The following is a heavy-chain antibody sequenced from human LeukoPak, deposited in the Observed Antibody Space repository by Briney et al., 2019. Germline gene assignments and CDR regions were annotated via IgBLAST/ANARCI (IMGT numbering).Heavy chain of an antibody. CDR3: ASTPPDDILTGYPPKVDVHYGMDV. J-gene: IGHJ6*02. Sequence: ASVKVSCKASGYTFTSYGISWVRQAPGQGLEWMGWISAYNGNSNYARKLQGRVTMTTDTSTSTAYMELRSLRSDDTAVYYCASTPPDDILTGYPPKVDVHYGMDVWGQGTTVTVSS. D-gene: IGHD3-9*01. V-gene: IGHV1-18*01. CDR1: GYTFTSYG. CDR2: ISAYNGNS.